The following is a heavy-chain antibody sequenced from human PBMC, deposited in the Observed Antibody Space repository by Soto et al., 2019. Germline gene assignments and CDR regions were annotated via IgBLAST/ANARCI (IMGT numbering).Heavy chain of an antibody. CDR1: GYSFTSYW. V-gene: IGHV5-51*01. CDR3: ARLGPRVGVVIIRYYYYGMDV. Sequence: PGESLKISCKGSGYSFTSYWIGWVRQMPGKVLEWMGIIYPGDSDTRYSPSFQGQVTISADKSISTAYLQWSSLKASDTAMYYCARLGPRVGVVIIRYYYYGMDVWGQGXTVTVYS. CDR2: IYPGDSDT. J-gene: IGHJ6*02. D-gene: IGHD3-3*01.